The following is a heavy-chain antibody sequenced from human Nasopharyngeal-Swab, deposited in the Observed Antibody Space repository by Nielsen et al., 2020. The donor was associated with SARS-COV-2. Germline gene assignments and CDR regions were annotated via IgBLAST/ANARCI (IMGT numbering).Heavy chain of an antibody. CDR1: GFTFSSYW. CDR2: INSDGSST. Sequence: GESLKISCAASGFTFSSYWMHWVRQAPGKGLVWVSRINSDGSSTRDADSVKGRFTISRDNAKNTLYLQMNSLRAEDTAVYYSARPGSSGSYDAFDIWGQGTMVTVSS. V-gene: IGHV3-74*01. CDR3: ARPGSSGSYDAFDI. J-gene: IGHJ3*02. D-gene: IGHD6-19*01.